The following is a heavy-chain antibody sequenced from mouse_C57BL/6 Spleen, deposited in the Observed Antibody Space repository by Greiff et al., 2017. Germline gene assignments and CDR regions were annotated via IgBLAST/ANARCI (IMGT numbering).Heavy chain of an antibody. Sequence: VQLQQPGAELVKPGASVKLSCKASGYTFTSYWMQWVKQRPGQGLEWIGEIDPSDSYTNYNQKFKGKATLTVDTSSSTAYMQLSSLTSEDSAVYYCARVSLSYITTVVAPLDYWGQGTTLTVSS. CDR1: GYTFTSYW. CDR3: ARVSLSYITTVVAPLDY. V-gene: IGHV1-50*01. CDR2: IDPSDSYT. D-gene: IGHD1-1*01. J-gene: IGHJ2*01.